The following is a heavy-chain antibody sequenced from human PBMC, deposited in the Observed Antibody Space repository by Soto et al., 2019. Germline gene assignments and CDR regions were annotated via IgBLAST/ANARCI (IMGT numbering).Heavy chain of an antibody. V-gene: IGHV4-59*01. CDR3: ARDRGYWYCGGDCRWFDP. J-gene: IGHJ5*02. CDR2: IYYSGST. CDR1: GGSISSYH. Sequence: PSETLSLTCTVSGGSISSYHWSWIRQPPGKGLEWIGYIYYSGSTNYNPSLKSRVTISVDTSKNQFSLKLSSVTAADTAVYYCARDRGYWYCGGDCRWFDPWGQGTLVTVSS. D-gene: IGHD2-21*02.